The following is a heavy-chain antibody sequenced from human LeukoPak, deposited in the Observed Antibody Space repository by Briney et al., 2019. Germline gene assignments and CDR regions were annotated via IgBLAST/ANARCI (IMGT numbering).Heavy chain of an antibody. Sequence: GGSLRLSCAASGFTFSSFAMHWLRQAPGKGPEWAAVISYDGSAKYYADSVRGRFTISRDNAKNSLYLQMNSLRAEDTAVYYCGRDRLIGGLDPWGQGTLVTVSS. D-gene: IGHD3-3*01. V-gene: IGHV3-30*03. J-gene: IGHJ5*02. CDR3: GRDRLIGGLDP. CDR2: ISYDGSAK. CDR1: GFTFSSFA.